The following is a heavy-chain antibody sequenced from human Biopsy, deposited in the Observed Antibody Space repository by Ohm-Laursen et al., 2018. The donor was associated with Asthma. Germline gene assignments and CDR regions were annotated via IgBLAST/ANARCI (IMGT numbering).Heavy chain of an antibody. CDR1: GGTFNTYV. Sequence: SSVKVSCKSLGGTFNTYVIGWVRQAPRQGLEWMGGITSVFGTTTYPQKFQDRVTITADDSKSTVYMELSSLRSEDTAVYYCARKAGSCISRTCYSLDFWGQGTLVTVSS. CDR3: ARKAGSCISRTCYSLDF. D-gene: IGHD2-2*01. CDR2: ITSVFGTT. V-gene: IGHV1-69*01. J-gene: IGHJ4*02.